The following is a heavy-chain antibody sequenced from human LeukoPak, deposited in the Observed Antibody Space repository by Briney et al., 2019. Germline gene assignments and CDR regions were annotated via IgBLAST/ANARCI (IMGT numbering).Heavy chain of an antibody. V-gene: IGHV3-74*03. Sequence: GGALRLSCAASGFTLSSDWMHSVRHAPGKGLVWVSHINIDVSNTMYADSVKGRFTISRDNAENTLDLQMNSLRVDDTAVYYCATSRTVDYWGQGTLVTVS. CDR1: GFTLSSDW. J-gene: IGHJ4*02. CDR2: INIDVSNT. D-gene: IGHD2-2*01. CDR3: ATSRTVDY.